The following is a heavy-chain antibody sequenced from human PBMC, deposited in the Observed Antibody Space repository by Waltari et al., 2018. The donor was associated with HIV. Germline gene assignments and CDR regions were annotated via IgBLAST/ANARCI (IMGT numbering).Heavy chain of an antibody. CDR1: GGSISTYY. J-gene: IGHJ6*02. CDR2: INTSGST. Sequence: QVQLQESGPGLVKPSETLSLSCTVSGGSISTYYWSWIRQPAGKGLEWIGRINTSGSTTYSPSLRSRVTMSVDTSKNQFPLKLSSVTAADTAVYYCAREDRWAHGMDVWGQGTTVTVSS. V-gene: IGHV4-4*07. CDR3: AREDRWAHGMDV. D-gene: IGHD1-26*01.